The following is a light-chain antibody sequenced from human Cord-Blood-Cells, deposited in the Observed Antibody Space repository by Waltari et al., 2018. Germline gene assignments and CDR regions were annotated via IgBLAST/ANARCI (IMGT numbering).Light chain of an antibody. V-gene: IGLV2-23*01. Sequence: QSALTQPASVSGSPGPSITISCTGTSSDVGRYNLVSWYQQHPGKAPKPMIYEGSKRPSGVANRFSGSKSGNTASLTISGLQAEDEADYYCCSYAGSSTYVFGTGTKVTVL. CDR3: CSYAGSSTYV. J-gene: IGLJ1*01. CDR1: SSDVGRYNL. CDR2: EGS.